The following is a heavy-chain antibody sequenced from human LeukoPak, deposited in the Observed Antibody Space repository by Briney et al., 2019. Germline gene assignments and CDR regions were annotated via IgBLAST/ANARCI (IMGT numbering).Heavy chain of an antibody. CDR1: GYTFTGYI. CDR2: INPNSRET. D-gene: IGHD3-9*01. J-gene: IGHJ4*02. Sequence: ASVKVSCKASGYTFTGYIMHWNRQAHGQGLEWMGWINPNSRETKYAQKFQGRVTMTRDTSITTAYMELSRLRTEDTAVNYRARRNSELVRGDFDYWGQGALVTVSS. V-gene: IGHV1-2*02. CDR3: ARRNSELVRGDFDY.